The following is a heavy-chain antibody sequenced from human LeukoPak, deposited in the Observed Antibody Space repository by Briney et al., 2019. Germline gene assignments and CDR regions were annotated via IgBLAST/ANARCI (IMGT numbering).Heavy chain of an antibody. CDR1: GGSISTNS. J-gene: IGHJ5*02. CDR2: IYNSGSA. Sequence: PSETLSLTCTVSGGSISTNSWSWIRQPPGKGLEWIGHIYNSGSANYNPSLKSRVTISVDTSKNRFSLRLSSVTAADTAVYYCARSHSSGWSKFDPWGQGTLVTISS. D-gene: IGHD6-19*01. V-gene: IGHV4-59*01. CDR3: ARSHSSGWSKFDP.